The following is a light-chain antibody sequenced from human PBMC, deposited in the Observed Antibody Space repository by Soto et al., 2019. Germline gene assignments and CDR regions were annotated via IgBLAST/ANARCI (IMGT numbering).Light chain of an antibody. Sequence: DIVLTQSPATLSSSPGERVTLSCGASQSVGSYLAWYQQTPGQAPRLLIYDATYRATGIPARFSGSGSGTEFTLTVSSLQSEDFAVYYCQQYIKWPITFGQGTRLEIK. CDR2: DAT. J-gene: IGKJ5*01. V-gene: IGKV3D-15*01. CDR3: QQYIKWPIT. CDR1: QSVGSY.